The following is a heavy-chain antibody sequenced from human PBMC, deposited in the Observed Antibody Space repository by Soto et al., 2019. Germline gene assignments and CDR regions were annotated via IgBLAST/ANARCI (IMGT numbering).Heavy chain of an antibody. CDR1: GYAFTTYG. CDR2: ISAHNGNT. Sequence: QVHLVQSGAEVKKPGASVKLSCKGSGYAFTTYGITWVRQAPGQGLEWMGWISAHNGNTNYAQKLQGRVTVTRDTSTSTAYMELRSLRSDDTAVYYCARGRYGDYWGQGALVTVSS. J-gene: IGHJ4*02. D-gene: IGHD1-1*01. CDR3: ARGRYGDY. V-gene: IGHV1-18*01.